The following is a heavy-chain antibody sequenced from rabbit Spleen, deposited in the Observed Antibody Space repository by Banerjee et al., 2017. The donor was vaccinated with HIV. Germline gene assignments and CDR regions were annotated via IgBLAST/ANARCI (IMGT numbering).Heavy chain of an antibody. V-gene: IGHV1S45*01. CDR3: ARFYAGYGDFGYAEM. CDR2: IYAGGTT. J-gene: IGHJ4*01. D-gene: IGHD7-1*01. CDR1: GFDLSSYNY. Sequence: QEQLKESGGGLVQPGGSLTLTCTASGFDLSSYNYMCWVRQAPGKGLEWIGCIYAGGTTYYASWAKGRFTISKTSSTTVTLQMTSLTAADTATYFCARFYAGYGDFGYAEMWGPGTLVTVS.